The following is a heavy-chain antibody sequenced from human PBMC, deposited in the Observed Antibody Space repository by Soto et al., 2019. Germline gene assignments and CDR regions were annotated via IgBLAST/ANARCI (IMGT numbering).Heavy chain of an antibody. V-gene: IGHV5-51*01. CDR3: ARRGADIVLAADYYGMDV. D-gene: IGHD2-8*01. Sequence: PGESLKISCKGSGYSFTSYRIDWVRQTPGKGLEWMGSIYPGDSETRYSPSFQGQVTISADKSISTAYLQWSSLKASDTDMYYCARRGADIVLAADYYGMDVWGQGTVVTVSS. CDR1: GYSFTSYR. J-gene: IGHJ6*02. CDR2: IYPGDSET.